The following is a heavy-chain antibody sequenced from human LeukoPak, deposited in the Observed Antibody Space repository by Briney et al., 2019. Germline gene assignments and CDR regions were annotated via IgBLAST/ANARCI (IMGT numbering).Heavy chain of an antibody. J-gene: IGHJ4*02. V-gene: IGHV1-18*04. CDR3: ARDLARGLKGILTGYYPFDY. D-gene: IGHD3-9*01. CDR2: ISAYNGNT. CDR1: GYTFTSYG. Sequence: ASVKVSCKASGYTFTSYGISWVRQAPGQGLEWMGWISAYNGNTNYAQKLQGRVTMTTDTSTSTAYMELRSLRSDDTAVYYCARDLARGLKGILTGYYPFDYWGQGTLVTVSS.